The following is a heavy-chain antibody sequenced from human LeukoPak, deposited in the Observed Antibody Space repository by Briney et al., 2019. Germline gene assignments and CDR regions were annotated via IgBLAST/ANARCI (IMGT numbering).Heavy chain of an antibody. CDR2: IRYDGSNK. CDR1: GFTFSSYG. V-gene: IGHV3-30*02. Sequence: GGSLRLSCAASGFTFSSYGMHWVRQAPGKGLEWVAFIRYDGSNKYYADSMKGRFTISRDNSKNTLYLQMNSLRAEDTAVYYCAKAPVRGSYYLDYWGQGTLVTVSS. D-gene: IGHD1-26*01. J-gene: IGHJ4*02. CDR3: AKAPVRGSYYLDY.